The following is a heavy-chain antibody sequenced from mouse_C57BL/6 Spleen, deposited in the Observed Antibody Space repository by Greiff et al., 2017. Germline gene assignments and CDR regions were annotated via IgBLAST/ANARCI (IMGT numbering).Heavy chain of an antibody. J-gene: IGHJ3*01. Sequence: VQLQQPGAELVRPGSSVKLSCKASGYTFTSYWLHWVRQRPIQGLEWIGNIDPSDSETHYNQKFKDKATLTVDKSSSTAYMQLSSLTSEDSAVYYCARSGPWFAYWGQGTLVTVSA. CDR3: ARSGPWFAY. V-gene: IGHV1-52*01. CDR2: IDPSDSET. CDR1: GYTFTSYW.